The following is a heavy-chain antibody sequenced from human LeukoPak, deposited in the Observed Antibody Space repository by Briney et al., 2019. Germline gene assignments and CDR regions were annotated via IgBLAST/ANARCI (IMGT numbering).Heavy chain of an antibody. CDR1: GFTFSGSA. CDR3: TRDSGTYNWLDP. Sequence: GGSLRLSCAASGFTFSGSAIHWVRQSSGKGLEWIGHIDKEKNSYATASAYAVSVEGRFTVSRDDSKNMAFLQMSGLKTEDTALYFCTRDSGTYNWLDPWGQGTLVTASS. V-gene: IGHV3-73*01. CDR2: IDKEKNSYATAS. D-gene: IGHD1-26*01. J-gene: IGHJ5*02.